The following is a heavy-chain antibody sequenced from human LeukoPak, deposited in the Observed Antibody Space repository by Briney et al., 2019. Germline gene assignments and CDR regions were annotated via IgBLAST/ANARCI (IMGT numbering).Heavy chain of an antibody. J-gene: IGHJ4*02. V-gene: IGHV4-34*01. CDR1: GGSFSGYY. CDR3: ARSGYSYGLAPYIFDY. Sequence: SETLSLTCAVYGGSFSGYYWSWIRQPPGKGLEWIGEINHSGSTNHNPSLKSRVTISVDTSKNQFSLKLSSVTAADTAVYYCARSGYSYGLAPYIFDYWGQGTLVTVSS. D-gene: IGHD5-18*01. CDR2: INHSGST.